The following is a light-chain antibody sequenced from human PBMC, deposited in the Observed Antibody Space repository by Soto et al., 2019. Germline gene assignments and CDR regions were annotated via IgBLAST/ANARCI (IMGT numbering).Light chain of an antibody. CDR3: QHYNSYSEA. V-gene: IGKV3-20*01. CDR1: QSVSSTS. Sequence: EIVLTQSPGTLSLFPGERATLSCRASQSVSSTSLAWYQQKPGQAPRLLIYGASTRATGIPDRFSGSGSGTEFTLTISSLQPDDFATYYCQHYNSYSEAFGQGTKVDIK. J-gene: IGKJ1*01. CDR2: GAS.